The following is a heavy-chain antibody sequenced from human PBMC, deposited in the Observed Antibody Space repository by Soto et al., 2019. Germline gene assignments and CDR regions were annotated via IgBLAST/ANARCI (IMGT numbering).Heavy chain of an antibody. Sequence: EVQVLESGGGLVQPGGSLRLSCAASGFTFSNYGMNWVRQAPGKGLEWVSGVRSDGDTTYNAESVKGRFTVSRDTSTNTMSLQMSSLRAEDTAVYYGATGKGVGASPDGANCWGQGTLVTVSS. J-gene: IGHJ4*02. CDR1: GFTFSNYG. D-gene: IGHD3-3*01. CDR2: VRSDGDTT. V-gene: IGHV3-23*01. CDR3: ATGKGVGASPDGANC.